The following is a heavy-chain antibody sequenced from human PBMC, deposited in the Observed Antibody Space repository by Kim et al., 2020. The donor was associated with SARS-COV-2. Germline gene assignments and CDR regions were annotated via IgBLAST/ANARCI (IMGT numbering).Heavy chain of an antibody. Sequence: GGSLRLSCVASGFTFSNYWMHWVRQTAGKGLEWVSRIDAEGTGTSYTDSVKGRFTVSRDNARNTVYLQMNSLRDEDTAVYYCGSVFEYWGQGILVPVSS. J-gene: IGHJ4*02. CDR1: GFTFSNYW. CDR2: IDAEGTGT. V-gene: IGHV3-74*01. CDR3: GSVFEY.